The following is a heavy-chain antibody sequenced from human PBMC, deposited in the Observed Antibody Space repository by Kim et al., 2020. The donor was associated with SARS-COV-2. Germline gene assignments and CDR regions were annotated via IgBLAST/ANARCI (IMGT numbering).Heavy chain of an antibody. CDR1: GGTFSSYA. J-gene: IGHJ4*02. Sequence: SVKVSCKASGGTFSSYAISWVRQAPGQGLEWMGGIIPIFGTANYAQKFQGRVTITADKSTSKAYMELSSLRSEDTAVYYCVGAGSYYYDSSGKGGDYWGQGTLVTVSS. CDR3: VGAGSYYYDSSGKGGDY. V-gene: IGHV1-69*06. CDR2: IIPIFGTA. D-gene: IGHD3-22*01.